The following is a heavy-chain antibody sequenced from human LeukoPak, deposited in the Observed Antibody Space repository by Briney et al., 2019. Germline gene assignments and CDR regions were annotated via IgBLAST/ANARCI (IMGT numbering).Heavy chain of an antibody. J-gene: IGHJ4*02. CDR2: IKTDGSQI. D-gene: IGHD1-26*01. CDR1: EFSVGSNY. Sequence: GGSLRLSYAASEFSVGSNYMTWVRQAPGKGLEWVANIKTDGSQIYYVDSVRGRFTISRDNAKNSLYLQMNSLRAEDTALYYCATYSGVHHKTFDDWGQGTLVTVSS. V-gene: IGHV3-7*03. CDR3: ATYSGVHHKTFDD.